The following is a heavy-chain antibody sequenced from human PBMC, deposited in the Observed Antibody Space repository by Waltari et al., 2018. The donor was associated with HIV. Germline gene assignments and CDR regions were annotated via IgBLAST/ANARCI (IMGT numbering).Heavy chain of an antibody. J-gene: IGHJ6*02. CDR3: ARGGVYCTNGVCNYYYYYGMDV. V-gene: IGHV1-3*01. CDR2: INAGNGNT. D-gene: IGHD2-8*01. CDR1: GYTFTSYA. Sequence: QVQLVQSGAEVKKPGASVKVSCKASGYTFTSYAMHWVRQAPGQRLEGMGWINAGNGNTKYSQKFQGRVTITRDTSASTAYMELSSLRSEDTAVYYCARGGVYCTNGVCNYYYYYGMDVWGQGTTVTVSS.